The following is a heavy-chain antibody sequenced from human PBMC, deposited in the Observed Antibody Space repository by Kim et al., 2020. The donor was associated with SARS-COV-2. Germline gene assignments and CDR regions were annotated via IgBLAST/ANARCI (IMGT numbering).Heavy chain of an antibody. Sequence: GGSLRLSCAASGFTFSNYDMHWVRQVTGKGLEWVSGISTSGDTYYADSVNARFTISRENARNSLFLQVNSLTAGDTAVYYCARGQRIAVKTGRPFYYYYGLDVWGQGTSVTVSS. V-gene: IGHV3-13*04. J-gene: IGHJ6*02. CDR2: ISTSGDT. CDR1: GFTFSNYD. D-gene: IGHD2-21*01. CDR3: ARGQRIAVKTGRPFYYYYGLDV.